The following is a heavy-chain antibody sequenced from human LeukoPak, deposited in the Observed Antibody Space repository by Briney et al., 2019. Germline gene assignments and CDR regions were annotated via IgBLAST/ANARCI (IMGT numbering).Heavy chain of an antibody. CDR3: ARDHYDILTGYNPTGYFDY. CDR2: IYYSGST. J-gene: IGHJ4*02. D-gene: IGHD3-9*01. CDR1: GGSISSSSYY. V-gene: IGHV4-39*07. Sequence: SETLSLTCTVSGGSISSSSYYWGWIRQPPGEGLEWIGSIYYSGSTYYNPSLKSRVTISVDTSKNQFSLKLSSVTAADTAVYYCARDHYDILTGYNPTGYFDYWGQGTLVTVSS.